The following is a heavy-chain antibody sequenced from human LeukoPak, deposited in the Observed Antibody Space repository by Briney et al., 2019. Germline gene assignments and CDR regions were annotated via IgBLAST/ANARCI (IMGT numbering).Heavy chain of an antibody. CDR1: GFTVSNNY. V-gene: IGHV3-53*01. J-gene: IGHJ4*02. CDR3: ARGSSSWYFFLS. Sequence: GGSLRLSCAASGFTVSNNYMSWVRQAPGKGLEWVSVIYSGGSTYYADSVKGRFTISRDNAKNSLYLQMNSLRAEDTAVYYCARGSSSWYFFLSWGQGTLVTVSS. D-gene: IGHD6-13*01. CDR2: IYSGGST.